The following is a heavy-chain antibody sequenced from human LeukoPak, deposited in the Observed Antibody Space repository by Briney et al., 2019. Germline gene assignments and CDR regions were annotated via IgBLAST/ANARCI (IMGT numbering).Heavy chain of an antibody. D-gene: IGHD3-16*01. J-gene: IGHJ4*02. CDR1: GYRSTINW. CDR3: AYGKYYFDY. V-gene: IGHV5-51*01. CDR2: INPGDSDT. Sequence: GEPLKISCKASGYRSTINWIAWVRQMPGKGLEWMGIINPGDSDTRYSPSFQGQVTISADKSISTAYLQWSSLRASDTAIYFCAYGKYYFDYWGQGTLVTVSS.